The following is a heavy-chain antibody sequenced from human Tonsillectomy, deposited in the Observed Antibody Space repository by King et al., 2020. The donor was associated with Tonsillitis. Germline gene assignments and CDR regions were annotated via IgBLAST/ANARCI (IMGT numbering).Heavy chain of an antibody. V-gene: IGHV3-23*04. CDR1: GFTFSSYA. CDR2: VSGSGGGT. CDR3: AKDVAVAGGVLYFDY. J-gene: IGHJ4*02. Sequence: VQLVESGGGLVQPGGSLRLSCAASGFTFSSYAMSWVRQAPGKGLEWVSAVSGSGGGTYDADSVKGRFTISVDYSKNTLHLQMNSLRAEDTAVYYCAKDVAVAGGVLYFDYWGQGTLVTVSS. D-gene: IGHD6-19*01.